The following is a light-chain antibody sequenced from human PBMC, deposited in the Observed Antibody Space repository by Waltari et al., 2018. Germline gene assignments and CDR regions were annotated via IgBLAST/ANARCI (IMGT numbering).Light chain of an antibody. V-gene: IGLV2-14*01. CDR2: EVA. Sequence: QSALTQPASVSGSPGQSITISCTGTSSHVGGQNPVCWYQQYPGKAPKLIIYEVANRPSGVSNRFSGSKSGNMASLTISGLQAEDEADYYCSSYTTSSTWVFGGGTKLTVL. J-gene: IGLJ3*02. CDR3: SSYTTSSTWV. CDR1: SSHVGGQNP.